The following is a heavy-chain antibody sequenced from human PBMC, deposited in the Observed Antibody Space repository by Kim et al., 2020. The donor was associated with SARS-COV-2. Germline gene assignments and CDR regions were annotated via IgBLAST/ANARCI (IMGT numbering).Heavy chain of an antibody. CDR3: AKSAYSVLDAFDI. D-gene: IGHD4-4*01. V-gene: IGHV3-23*01. Sequence: GGSLRLSCAASGFTFSSFAMTWVRQAPGKGLEWVSTITNNGGNTYYADSVKGRFTISRDNSKDTLYLHMNSLRAEDTAVYYCAKSAYSVLDAFDIWGQGTMVPVSS. J-gene: IGHJ3*02. CDR1: GFTFSSFA. CDR2: ITNNGGNT.